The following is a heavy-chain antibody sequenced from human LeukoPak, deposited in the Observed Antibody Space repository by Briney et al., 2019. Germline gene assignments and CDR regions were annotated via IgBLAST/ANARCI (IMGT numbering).Heavy chain of an antibody. V-gene: IGHV4-59*01. CDR1: GGSISSYY. CDR3: ARDLGAAAGWFDP. Sequence: PSETLSLTCTVSGGSISSYYWSWIRQPPGEGLEWIGYIYYSGSTNYNPSLKSRVTISVDTSKNQFSLKLSSVTAADTAVYYCARDLGAAAGWFDPWGQGTLVTVSS. J-gene: IGHJ5*02. CDR2: IYYSGST. D-gene: IGHD6-13*01.